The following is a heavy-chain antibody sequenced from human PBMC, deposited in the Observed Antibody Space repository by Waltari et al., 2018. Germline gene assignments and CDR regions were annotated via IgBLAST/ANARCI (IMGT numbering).Heavy chain of an antibody. J-gene: IGHJ6*03. CDR1: GGTFSSYA. CDR3: ARPHCSSTSCYTDYYYMDV. V-gene: IGHV1-69*04. D-gene: IGHD2-2*02. CDR2: IIPSLGIA. Sequence: QVQLVQSGAEVKKPGSSVKVSCKASGGTFSSYAISWVRQAPGQGLEWMGGIIPSLGIANYAQKFQGRVTITADESTSTAYMELSSLRSEDTAVYYCARPHCSSTSCYTDYYYMDVWGKGTTVTVSS.